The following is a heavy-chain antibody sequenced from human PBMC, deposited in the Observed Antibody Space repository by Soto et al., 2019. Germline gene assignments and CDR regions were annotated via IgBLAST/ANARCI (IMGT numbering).Heavy chain of an antibody. J-gene: IGHJ4*02. CDR3: ARVASQFGELPTL. CDR2: ISAYNGNT. CDR1: GYTFTSYG. Sequence: ASVKVSCKASGYTFTSYGISWVRQAPGRGLEWMGWISAYNGNTNYAQNLQGRVTMTTDTSTSTAYMELRSLRSDDTAVYYCARVASQFGELPTLWGQGTPVTVSS. D-gene: IGHD3-10*01. V-gene: IGHV1-18*01.